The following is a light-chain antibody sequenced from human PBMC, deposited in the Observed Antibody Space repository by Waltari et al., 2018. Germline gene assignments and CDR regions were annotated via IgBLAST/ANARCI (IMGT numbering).Light chain of an antibody. CDR2: AVN. CDR3: CSYAGRTTWV. V-gene: IGLV2-23*02. J-gene: IGLJ3*02. Sequence: QSALTQPASVSGSLGQSITISCTGTSSDIANYNLVSWYQQHPGKAPRLIVYAVNKRPSGISDRFSGSKSANTASLTVSGLRPEDEAAYFCCSYAGRTTWVFGGGTNLTVL. CDR1: SSDIANYNL.